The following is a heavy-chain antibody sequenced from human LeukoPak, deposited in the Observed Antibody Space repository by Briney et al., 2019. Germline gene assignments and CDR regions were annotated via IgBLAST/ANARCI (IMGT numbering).Heavy chain of an antibody. CDR1: GFTFSDYW. CDR3: AKDRGGSSSAYDY. V-gene: IGHV3-7*01. D-gene: IGHD6-6*01. Sequence: GGSLRLSCAASGFTFSDYWMSWVRQAPGKGLEWVANIKQDGSEKYYVDSVKGRFTISRDNSKNTLYLQMNSLRAADTAVYYCAKDRGGSSSAYDYWGQGTLVTASS. J-gene: IGHJ4*02. CDR2: IKQDGSEK.